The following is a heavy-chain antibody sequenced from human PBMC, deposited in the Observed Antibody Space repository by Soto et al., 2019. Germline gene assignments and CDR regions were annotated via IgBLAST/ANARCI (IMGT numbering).Heavy chain of an antibody. V-gene: IGHV3-48*01. CDR1: GFTFSSYS. D-gene: IGHD5-12*01. CDR2: ISSSSSTI. Sequence: QPGGSLRLSCAASGFTFSSYSMNWVRQAPGKGLEWVSYISSSSSTIYYADSVKGRFTISRDNAKNSLYLQMNSLRAEDTAVYYCARATIVATIHYFDYWGQGTLVTVSS. J-gene: IGHJ4*02. CDR3: ARATIVATIHYFDY.